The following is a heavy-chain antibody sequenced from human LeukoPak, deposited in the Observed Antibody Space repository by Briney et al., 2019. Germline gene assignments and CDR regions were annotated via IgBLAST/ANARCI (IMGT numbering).Heavy chain of an antibody. D-gene: IGHD6-6*01. V-gene: IGHV3-23*01. Sequence: PGGSLRLSCAASGFTFSSYAMSWVRQAPGKGLEWVSAISGSGGSTYYADSVKGRFTLSRDNSKHTLYLQMNNLRAEDTAVYYCAKHTGLSSSSAFDYWGQGTLVTVSS. CDR2: ISGSGGST. J-gene: IGHJ4*02. CDR3: AKHTGLSSSSAFDY. CDR1: GFTFSSYA.